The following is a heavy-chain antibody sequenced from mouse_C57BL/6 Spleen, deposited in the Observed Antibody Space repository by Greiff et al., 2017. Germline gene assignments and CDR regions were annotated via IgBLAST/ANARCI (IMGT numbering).Heavy chain of an antibody. CDR1: GYTFTDYY. CDR2: IYPGSGNT. CDR3: ARWATVVDDWYFDV. Sequence: QVQLQQSGAELVRPGASVKLSCKASGYTFTDYYINWVKQRPGQGLEWIARIYPGSGNTYYNEKFKGKATLTAEKSSSTAYMQLSSLTSEDSAVYFCARWATVVDDWYFDVWGTGTTVTVSS. V-gene: IGHV1-76*01. J-gene: IGHJ1*03. D-gene: IGHD1-1*01.